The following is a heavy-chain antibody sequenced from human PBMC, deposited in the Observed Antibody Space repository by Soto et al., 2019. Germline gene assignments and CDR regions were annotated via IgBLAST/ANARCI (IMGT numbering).Heavy chain of an antibody. CDR2: INPTEGRT. D-gene: IGHD5-18*01. J-gene: IGHJ5*02. V-gene: IGHV1-46*02. CDR1: GYPFNSYH. Sequence: QVQLVQSGAEVRKPGASVKLSCQTSGYPFNSYHMHWVRQVPGQGLEWMGVINPTEGRTRYSQKFQDRVTMTRDTSTSTVYMELSSLRSEDTAIYFCARGREISFGYNWFDPWGQGTLVTVSS. CDR3: ARGREISFGYNWFDP.